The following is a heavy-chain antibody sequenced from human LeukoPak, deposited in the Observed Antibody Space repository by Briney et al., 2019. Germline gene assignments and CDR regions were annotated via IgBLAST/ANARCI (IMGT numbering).Heavy chain of an antibody. V-gene: IGHV3-30-3*01. Sequence: GRSLRLSCVASGFTFSNYAMHWVRQAPGTGLEWVAVISYDGNNRYYGDSVKGRFTISRDNSKNTLFLQMNSLRAEDTAIYYCAKAVGSSGYFSRDAFDIWGQGTMVTVSS. CDR3: AKAVGSSGYFSRDAFDI. CDR2: ISYDGNNR. CDR1: GFTFSNYA. J-gene: IGHJ3*02. D-gene: IGHD3-22*01.